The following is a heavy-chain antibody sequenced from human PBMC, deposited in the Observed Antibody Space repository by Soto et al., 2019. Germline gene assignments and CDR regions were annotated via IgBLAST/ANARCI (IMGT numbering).Heavy chain of an antibody. CDR1: GISFINHY. J-gene: IGHJ5*02. Sequence: QVQLLQSGAEVKKPGASVQVSCKASGISFINHYVHWMRQAPGQGPEWMGVINPAGSVTVYALKLQDRVTVTRDTSTSTVYMELNSMTSEDTAIYYCARDNSRTFPEAPGDKKSDSSGWWFDPWGQGTLVTVSS. D-gene: IGHD6-13*01. CDR3: ARDNSRTFPEAPGDKKSDSSGWWFDP. CDR2: INPAGSVT. V-gene: IGHV1-46*03.